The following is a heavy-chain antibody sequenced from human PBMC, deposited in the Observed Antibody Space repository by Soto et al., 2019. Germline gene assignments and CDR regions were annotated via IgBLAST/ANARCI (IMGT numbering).Heavy chain of an antibody. V-gene: IGHV4-34*01. CDR1: GGSFSGFY. Sequence: PSETLSLTCAVYGGSFSGFYWSWIRQPPGKGLEWIGEINHSGSTNYNPSLKSRVTISVDTSKNQFSLKLSSVTAADTAVYYCARGYCSSTSCFTYYFDYWGQGTLVTVSS. CDR3: ARGYCSSTSCFTYYFDY. J-gene: IGHJ4*02. D-gene: IGHD2-2*02. CDR2: INHSGST.